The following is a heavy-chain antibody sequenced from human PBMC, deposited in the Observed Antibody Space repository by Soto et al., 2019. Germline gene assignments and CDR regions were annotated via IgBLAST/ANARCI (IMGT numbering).Heavy chain of an antibody. CDR2: ISSSSSYI. D-gene: IGHD6-13*01. CDR1: GFTFSSYS. J-gene: IGHJ6*03. CDR3: AREAASIAAAGITYYYYYMDV. Sequence: GGSLRLSCAASGFTFSSYSMNWVRQAPGKGLEWVSSISSSSSYIYYADSVKGRFTISRDNAKNSLYLQMNSLRAEDTAVYYCAREAASIAAAGITYYYYYMDVWGKGTTVTVSS. V-gene: IGHV3-21*01.